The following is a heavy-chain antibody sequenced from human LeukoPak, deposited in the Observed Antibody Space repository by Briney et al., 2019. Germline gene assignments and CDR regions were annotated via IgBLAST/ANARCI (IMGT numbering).Heavy chain of an antibody. D-gene: IGHD3-10*01. CDR3: VRVGLLWFGEPPLG. CDR2: INSDGNST. J-gene: IGHJ4*02. Sequence: AGGSLRLSCAASGFTFSSSWMHWVRQAPGKGLVWVSRINSDGNSTTYADSVKGRFTISRDNAKNTLYLQMSSLRDEDTAVYYCVRVGLLWFGEPPLGWGQGTLVTVSS. CDR1: GFTFSSSW. V-gene: IGHV3-74*01.